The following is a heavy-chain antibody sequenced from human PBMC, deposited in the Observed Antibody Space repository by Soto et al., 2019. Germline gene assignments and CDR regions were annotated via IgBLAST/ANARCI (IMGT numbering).Heavy chain of an antibody. CDR1: GFSFSSYA. V-gene: IGHV3-23*04. D-gene: IGHD6-13*01. CDR3: AKDRERDAWYEDY. J-gene: IGHJ4*02. CDR2: ISGSDGST. Sequence: EVQLVESGGGLVQPGGSLRLSCVASGFSFSSYAMTWVRQAPGKGLEWVSVISGSDGSTYYAHSVKGRFTISRDNSKNPLYLQMNSLRAEDTAVYYCAKDRERDAWYEDYWGQGTLVPVSS.